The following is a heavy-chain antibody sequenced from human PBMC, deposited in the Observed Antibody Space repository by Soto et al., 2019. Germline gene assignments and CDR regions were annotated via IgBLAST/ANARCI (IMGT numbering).Heavy chain of an antibody. CDR2: INAGNGNT. D-gene: IGHD2-21*02. Sequence: QVQLVQSGAEEKKPGASVKVSCKASGYTFTSYAMHWVRQAPGQRLEWMGWINAGNGNTKYSQKFQGRVTITRDTSASTDYMELSSPRSEDTAVYYCARSIVVVTALDYWGQGTLVTVSS. J-gene: IGHJ4*02. V-gene: IGHV1-3*05. CDR1: GYTFTSYA. CDR3: ARSIVVVTALDY.